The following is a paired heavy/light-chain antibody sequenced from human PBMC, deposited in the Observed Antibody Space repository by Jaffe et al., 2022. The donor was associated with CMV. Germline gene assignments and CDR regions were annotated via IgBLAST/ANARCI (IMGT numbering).Light chain of an antibody. CDR3: QQYNNWPV. CDR2: GAS. Sequence: EIVMTQSPATLSVSPGERATLSCRASQSVSSNLAWYQQKPGQAPRLLIYGASTRATGIPARFSGSGSGTEFTLTISSLQSEDFAVYYCQQYNNWPVFGPGTKVDIK. CDR1: QSVSSN. V-gene: IGKV3-15*01. J-gene: IGKJ3*01.
Heavy chain of an antibody. J-gene: IGHJ6*03. Sequence: EVQLVESGGGLVQPGGSLKLSCAASGFTFSGSAMHWVRQASGKGLEWVGRIRSKANSYATAYAASVKGRFTISRDDSKNTAYLQMNSLKTEDTAVYYCTRQGDGSYYDFWSGLESPTYYMDVWGKGTTVTVSS. CDR2: IRSKANSYAT. CDR3: TRQGDGSYYDFWSGLESPTYYMDV. CDR1: GFTFSGSA. V-gene: IGHV3-73*01. D-gene: IGHD3-3*01.